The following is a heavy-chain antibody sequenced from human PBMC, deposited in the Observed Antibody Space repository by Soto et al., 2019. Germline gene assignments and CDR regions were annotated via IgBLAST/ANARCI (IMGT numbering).Heavy chain of an antibody. Sequence: LRLSCATSGFTFSTYAMTRVRQVPGRGLQWVSTILPDETGFYTVSVKGRFTISRDNYRGIVYLQMNDLWVEDAAIYYCAKDRLPTSGQRFYFDSWGQGSLVTVSS. D-gene: IGHD2-15*01. J-gene: IGHJ4*02. CDR3: AKDRLPTSGQRFYFDS. CDR1: GFTFSTYA. V-gene: IGHV3-23*01. CDR2: ILPDETG.